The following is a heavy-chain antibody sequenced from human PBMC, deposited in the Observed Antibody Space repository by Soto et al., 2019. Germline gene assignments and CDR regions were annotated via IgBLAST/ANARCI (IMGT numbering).Heavy chain of an antibody. V-gene: IGHV3-21*01. Sequence: GGSLRLSCAASGFTFSSYSMNWVRQAPGKGLEWVSSISSSSSYIYYADSVKGRFTISRDNAKNSLYLQMNSLRAEDTAVYYCARDSSSTSCPSNYYYYGMDVWGQGTTVTVT. J-gene: IGHJ6*02. D-gene: IGHD2-2*01. CDR1: GFTFSSYS. CDR2: ISSSSSYI. CDR3: ARDSSSTSCPSNYYYYGMDV.